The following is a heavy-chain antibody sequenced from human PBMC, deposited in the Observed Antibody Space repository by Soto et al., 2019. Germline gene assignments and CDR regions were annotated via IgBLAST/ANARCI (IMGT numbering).Heavy chain of an antibody. Sequence: PETLSMTCFVSGGTISGYYWTGFRRPAGKGLEWIGRIYSSGNTKYNPSLQSRVTMSLDTSNNQFSLRLTSVTAADTAVYYCARGQRFSDWFDPWGQGTLVTVS. J-gene: IGHJ5*02. D-gene: IGHD3-3*01. CDR3: ARGQRFSDWFDP. CDR1: GGTISGYY. CDR2: IYSSGNT. V-gene: IGHV4-4*07.